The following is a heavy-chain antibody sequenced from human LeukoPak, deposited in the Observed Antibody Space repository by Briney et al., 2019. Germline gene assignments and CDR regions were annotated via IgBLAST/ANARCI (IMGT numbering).Heavy chain of an antibody. CDR1: GASFSGYF. D-gene: IGHD4-17*01. CDR2: IKYDGTT. J-gene: IGHJ3*02. V-gene: IGHV4-34*10. CDR3: ARVPDYYGDYISWFPDAFHI. Sequence: SETLSLTCAVSGASFSGYFWNWIRQSPEKGLEWIGEIKYDGTTNYNPSLTSRVTMSIDKATNQFHLKVTSLTAADTAVYYCARVPDYYGDYISWFPDAFHIWGQGTLVSVSP.